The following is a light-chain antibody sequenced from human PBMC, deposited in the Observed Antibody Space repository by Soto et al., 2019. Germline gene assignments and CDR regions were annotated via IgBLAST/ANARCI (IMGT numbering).Light chain of an antibody. V-gene: IGLV1-44*01. CDR1: SXNIGSNA. CDR3: AAWDDSLNGLYV. CDR2: SNN. J-gene: IGLJ1*01. Sequence: QSVLTQPPSASGTPGQRVTISCSGGSXNIGSNAVTWYRQLPGTAPKLLIYSNNQRPSGVPDRFSGSKSGTSASLAISGLQSEDEADYYCAAWDDSLNGLYVFGTGTKVTVL.